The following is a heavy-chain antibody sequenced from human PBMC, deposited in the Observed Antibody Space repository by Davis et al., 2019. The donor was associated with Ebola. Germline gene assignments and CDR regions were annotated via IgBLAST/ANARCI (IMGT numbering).Heavy chain of an antibody. J-gene: IGHJ3*02. CDR3: ARRPHLKSDLGSDAFDI. D-gene: IGHD3-10*01. CDR1: GGSISSSSFY. V-gene: IGHV4-39*01. Sequence: SETLSLTCTVSGGSISSSSFYWGWIRRPPGKGLEWIGSIYYRGSTYYNPSLKSRVTISLDTSKNQFSLKLRSVTAADTAVYYCARRPHLKSDLGSDAFDIWGQGTTVTVSS. CDR2: IYYRGST.